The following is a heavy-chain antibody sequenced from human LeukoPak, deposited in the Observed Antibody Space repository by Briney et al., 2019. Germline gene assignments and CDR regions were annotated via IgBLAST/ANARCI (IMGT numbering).Heavy chain of an antibody. Sequence: PSETLSLTCAVSGGSIGTYHCSWIRQPAGKGLEWIGRIYTSGSTNYSPSLRSRVTMSVDTSKNQFSLKLSSVTAADTAVYYCAVAYSRSLSFDYWGQGTLVTVSS. CDR2: IYTSGST. CDR1: GGSIGTYH. D-gene: IGHD6-6*01. J-gene: IGHJ4*02. CDR3: AVAYSRSLSFDY. V-gene: IGHV4-4*07.